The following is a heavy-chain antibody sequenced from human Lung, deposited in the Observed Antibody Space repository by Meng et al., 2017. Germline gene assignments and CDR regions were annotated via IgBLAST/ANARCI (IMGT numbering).Heavy chain of an antibody. V-gene: IGHV4-4*02. CDR1: GGSISSSNW. Sequence: QDQVQESGPGLVKPSGTLSLTRAVSGGSISSSNWWSWVRQPPGKGLEWIGEIYHSGSTNYNPSLKSRVTISVDKSKNQFSLKLSSVTAADTAVYYCARRGPWLDPQNFDYWGQGTLVTVSS. D-gene: IGHD6-19*01. CDR2: IYHSGST. CDR3: ARRGPWLDPQNFDY. J-gene: IGHJ4*02.